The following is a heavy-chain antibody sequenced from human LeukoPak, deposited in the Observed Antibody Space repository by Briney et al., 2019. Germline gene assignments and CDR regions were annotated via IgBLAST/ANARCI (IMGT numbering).Heavy chain of an antibody. J-gene: IGHJ6*02. CDR1: GGSFSGYY. V-gene: IGHV4-34*01. CDR2: INHSGST. CDR3: ASVRANTAYCYYYGMDV. D-gene: IGHD3-10*01. Sequence: PSETLSLTCAVYGGSFSGYYWSWIRQPPGKGLEWIGEINHSGSTNYNPSLKSRVTISVDTSKNQFSLKLSSVTAADTAVYYCASVRANTAYCYYYGMDVWGQGTTVTVSS.